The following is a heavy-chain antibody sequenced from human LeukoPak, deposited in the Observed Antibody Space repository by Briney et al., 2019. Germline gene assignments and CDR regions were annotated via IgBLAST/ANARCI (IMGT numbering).Heavy chain of an antibody. Sequence: GGSLRLSCAASGFTVSTNYVSWVRQAPGKGLEWVSVIYRSGSTYYSASVKGGFTISRDNSKNTLYLQMNRLRAEDTAVYYCARDSGHDAFDTWGQGTMVTVSS. CDR3: ARDSGHDAFDT. V-gene: IGHV3-53*01. J-gene: IGHJ3*02. CDR1: GFTVSTNY. CDR2: IYRSGST.